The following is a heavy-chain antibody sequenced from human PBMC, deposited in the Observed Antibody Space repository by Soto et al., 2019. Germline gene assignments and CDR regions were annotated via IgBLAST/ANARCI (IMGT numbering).Heavy chain of an antibody. Sequence: GGSLRLSCAASGFTFSSYSMNWVRQAPGKGLEWVSSISSSSSYIYYADSVKGRFTISRDNAKNSLYLQMNSLRAEDTAVYYCARDNSAYCSSTSCYNWFDPWGQGTLVTVSS. CDR2: ISSSSSYI. V-gene: IGHV3-21*01. CDR3: ARDNSAYCSSTSCYNWFDP. D-gene: IGHD2-2*01. CDR1: GFTFSSYS. J-gene: IGHJ5*02.